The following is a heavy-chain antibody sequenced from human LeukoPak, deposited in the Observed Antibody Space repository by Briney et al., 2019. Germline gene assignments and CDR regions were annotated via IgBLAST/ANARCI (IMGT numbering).Heavy chain of an antibody. CDR3: AGDRSIAVADDY. J-gene: IGHJ4*02. V-gene: IGHV3-21*01. CDR2: ISSSSSYI. Sequence: GGSLRLSCAASGFTFSSYSMNWVRQAPGKGLEWVSSISSSSSYIYYADSVKGRFTISRDNAKNSLYLQMNSLRAEDTAVYYCAGDRSIAVADDYWGQGTLVTVSS. D-gene: IGHD6-19*01. CDR1: GFTFSSYS.